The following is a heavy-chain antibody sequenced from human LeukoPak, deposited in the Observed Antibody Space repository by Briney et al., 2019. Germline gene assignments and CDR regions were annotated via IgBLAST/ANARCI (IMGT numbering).Heavy chain of an antibody. D-gene: IGHD3-3*01. CDR3: ARERGVALFDY. Sequence: PSETLSLTCAVYGGSFSGYYWSWIRQPPGKGLEWIGYIYYSGSTNYNPSLKSRVTISVDTSKNQFSLKLSSVTAADTAVYYCARERGVALFDYWGQGTLVTVSS. CDR1: GGSFSGYY. V-gene: IGHV4-59*01. J-gene: IGHJ4*02. CDR2: IYYSGST.